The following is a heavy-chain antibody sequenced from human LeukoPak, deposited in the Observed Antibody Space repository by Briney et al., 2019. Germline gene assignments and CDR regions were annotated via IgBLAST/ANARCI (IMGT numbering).Heavy chain of an antibody. CDR1: GFTFRNYA. V-gene: IGHV3-23*01. CDR3: AKDLRGYCDGDCYSVGY. D-gene: IGHD2-21*02. J-gene: IGHJ4*02. CDR2: ISDSGGGT. Sequence: LPGGSLRLSCAASGFTFRNYAMSWVRQAPGKGLEWVSTISDSGGGTHYADSVKGRFTISRDDSKNTVYLQMNSLRAEDAAVYYCAKDLRGYCDGDCYSVGYWGQGTLVTVSS.